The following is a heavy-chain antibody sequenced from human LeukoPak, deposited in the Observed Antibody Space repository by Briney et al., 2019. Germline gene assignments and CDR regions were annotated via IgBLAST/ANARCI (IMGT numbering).Heavy chain of an antibody. D-gene: IGHD3-10*01. J-gene: IGHJ4*02. CDR3: ARVSSGSYIDY. V-gene: IGHV3-66*01. Sequence: GGSLRLSCAASGFTVSSNYMSWVRQAPGKGLEWVSVMYSDGSTYYADSVKGRFTISRDNSKNTLYLQMNSLRAEDTAAYYCARVSSGSYIDYWGQGTLVTVSS. CDR2: MYSDGST. CDR1: GFTVSSNY.